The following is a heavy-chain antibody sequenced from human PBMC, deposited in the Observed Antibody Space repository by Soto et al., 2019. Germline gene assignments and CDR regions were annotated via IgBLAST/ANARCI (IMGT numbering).Heavy chain of an antibody. CDR2: IIPIFGTA. V-gene: IGHV1-69*06. CDR3: ARDFSGGVVIAYYYYGMDV. CDR1: GGTFSSYA. J-gene: IGHJ6*02. D-gene: IGHD3-3*01. Sequence: SVKVSCKASGGTFSSYAISWVRQAPGQGLEWMGGIIPIFGTANYAQKFQGRVTITADKSTSTAYMELSSLRSEDTAVDYCARDFSGGVVIAYYYYGMDVWGQGTTVTVSS.